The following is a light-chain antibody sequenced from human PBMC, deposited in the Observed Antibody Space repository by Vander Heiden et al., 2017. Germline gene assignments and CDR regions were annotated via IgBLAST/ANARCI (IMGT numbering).Light chain of an antibody. Sequence: IVLTQSPATLSLSPGERATLSCRASQSVSSYLCWYQQKPGQAPRLLIYDASNRASGIPARFSGGGSGTDFTLTISSLEPEDFAVYYCQQRSNWPLRTFGGGTKVEIK. CDR2: DAS. V-gene: IGKV3-11*01. CDR1: QSVSSY. CDR3: QQRSNWPLRT. J-gene: IGKJ4*01.